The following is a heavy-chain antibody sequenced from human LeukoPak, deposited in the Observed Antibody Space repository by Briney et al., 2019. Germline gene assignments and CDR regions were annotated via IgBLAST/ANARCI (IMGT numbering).Heavy chain of an antibody. Sequence: PSETPSLTCAVYGGSFTGYYWSWIRQAPGKGLEWIGEINYSGSTNYNPALESRVTISVDTSKNQFSLKLGSVTAADTGVYYCAREACSGGDCTNFDHWGRGTLVTVSS. CDR1: GGSFTGYY. CDR3: AREACSGGDCTNFDH. V-gene: IGHV4-34*01. J-gene: IGHJ4*02. CDR2: INYSGST. D-gene: IGHD2-21*02.